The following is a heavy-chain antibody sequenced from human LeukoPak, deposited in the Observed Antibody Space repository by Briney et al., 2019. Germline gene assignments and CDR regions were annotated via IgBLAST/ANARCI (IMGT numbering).Heavy chain of an antibody. CDR3: ARTTEGGYTYGYFYYYYMDV. J-gene: IGHJ6*03. CDR2: IYYSGST. V-gene: IGHV4-59*01. D-gene: IGHD5-18*01. CDR1: GGPISSYY. Sequence: SETLSLTCTVSGGPISSYYWSWIRQPPGKGLEWIGHIYYSGSTHYNPPLKSRLTISVDTVKNPFALKLSSVTAADTAVYYCARTTEGGYTYGYFYYYYMDVWGKGTTVTIPS.